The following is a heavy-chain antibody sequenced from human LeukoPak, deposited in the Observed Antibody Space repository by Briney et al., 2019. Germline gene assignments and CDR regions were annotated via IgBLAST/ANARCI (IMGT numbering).Heavy chain of an antibody. J-gene: IGHJ5*02. D-gene: IGHD6-19*01. Sequence: GGSLRLSRAASGFIFSSYEMNWVRQAPGKGLEWVSYISSSGSTIYYADSVKGRFTISRDNAKNSLYLQMNSLKTEDTAVYYCTSTLDPYTSGWGSWGQGTLVTVSS. CDR3: TSTLDPYTSGWGS. CDR2: ISSSGSTI. V-gene: IGHV3-48*03. CDR1: GFIFSSYE.